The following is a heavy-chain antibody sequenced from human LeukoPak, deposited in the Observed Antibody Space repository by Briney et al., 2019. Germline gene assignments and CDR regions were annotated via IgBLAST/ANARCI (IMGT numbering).Heavy chain of an antibody. Sequence: ASVNVSCKASGYTFTGYYMHWVRQVLGQALEWIGRINPNSGGTNYAQKFQGRVTMTSDTSISTAYMELSRLRSDDTAVYYCARERIGGWHEARAYYFDYWGQGTLVTVSS. J-gene: IGHJ4*02. CDR1: GYTFTGYY. V-gene: IGHV1-2*06. CDR3: ARERIGGWHEARAYYFDY. CDR2: INPNSGGT. D-gene: IGHD1-26*01.